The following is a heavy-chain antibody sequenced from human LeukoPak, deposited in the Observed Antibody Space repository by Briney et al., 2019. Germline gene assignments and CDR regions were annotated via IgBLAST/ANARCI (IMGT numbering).Heavy chain of an antibody. CDR1: GGSFSGYY. CDR3: ARTYYDFWSGYPHGAFDI. V-gene: IGHV4-34*01. D-gene: IGHD3-3*01. Sequence: SETLSLTCAVYGGSFSGYYWSWIRQPPGKGLEWIGEINHSGSTNYNPSLKSRVTISVDTSKNQFSLKLSSVTAADTAVYYCARTYYDFWSGYPHGAFDIWGQGTMVTVSS. CDR2: INHSGST. J-gene: IGHJ3*02.